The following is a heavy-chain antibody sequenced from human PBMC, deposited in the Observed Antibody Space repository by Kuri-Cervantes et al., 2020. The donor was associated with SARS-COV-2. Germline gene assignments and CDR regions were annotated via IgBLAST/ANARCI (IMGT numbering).Heavy chain of an antibody. Sequence: SGPMLVTPTDTLASHCNVSGFSLSNARMGVCWIRQPPGKALEWLAHIFSNDEKSYSTSLESMLTISKETSKSQVVLIMTNTYAVNTVTYYCARISRPAMLEFAFDIWGEGTMVTVSS. CDR3: ARISRPAMLEFAFDI. J-gene: IGHJ3*02. CDR1: GFSLSNARMG. D-gene: IGHD5-18*01. V-gene: IGHV2-26*01. CDR2: IFSNDEK.